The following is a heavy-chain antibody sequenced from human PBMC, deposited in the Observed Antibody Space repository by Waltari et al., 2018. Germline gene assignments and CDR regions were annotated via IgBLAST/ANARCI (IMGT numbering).Heavy chain of an antibody. CDR1: GGSFSGYY. D-gene: IGHD4-4*01. J-gene: IGHJ4*02. CDR2: INHSGST. CDR3: ARGSTTATDY. V-gene: IGHV4-34*01. Sequence: QVQLQQWGAGLLKPSETLSLTCAVYGGSFSGYYWSWIRQPPGKGLEWIGEINHSGSTNYNPSLKSRVTISVDTSKNQFSLKLSSVTAADTAVYYCARGSTTATDYWGQGTLVTVSS.